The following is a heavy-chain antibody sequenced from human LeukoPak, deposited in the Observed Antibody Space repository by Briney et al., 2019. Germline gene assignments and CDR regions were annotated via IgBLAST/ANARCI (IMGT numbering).Heavy chain of an antibody. D-gene: IGHD1-14*01. V-gene: IGHV3-30*05. CDR1: GFMFSNYG. J-gene: IGHJ4*02. Sequence: GGSLRLSCAGFGFMFSNYGMHWVRHAPGKGLEWVAVVAHDETFTYYGDSVRGRSTISRDNSKRTLYLDMKSLRPEDTGLYFCARDTTGTFDLWGQGTLVTVSS. CDR2: VAHDETFT. CDR3: ARDTTGTFDL.